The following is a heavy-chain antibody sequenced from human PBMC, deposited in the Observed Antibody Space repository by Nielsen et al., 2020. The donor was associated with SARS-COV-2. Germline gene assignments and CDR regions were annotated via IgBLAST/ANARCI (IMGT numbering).Heavy chain of an antibody. J-gene: IGHJ6*02. Sequence: VRQAPGKGLVWVSRINSDGSSTSYADSVKGRFTISRDNAKNTLYLQMNSLRAEDTAVYYCARDPHIVVVVAATRLYYYGMDVWGQGTTVTVSS. V-gene: IGHV3-74*01. CDR2: INSDGSST. D-gene: IGHD2-15*01. CDR3: ARDPHIVVVVAATRLYYYGMDV.